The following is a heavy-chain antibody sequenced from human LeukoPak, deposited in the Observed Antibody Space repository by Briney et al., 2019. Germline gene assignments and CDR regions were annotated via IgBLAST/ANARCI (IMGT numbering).Heavy chain of an antibody. CDR3: AKGLFTRGERPWEYYCDSSGYQTPFDY. CDR2: ISGSGGST. CDR1: GFTFSSYA. Sequence: GGSLRLSCAASGFTFSSYAMSWVRQAPGRGLEWVSAISGSGGSTYYADSVKGRFTISRDNSKNTLYLQMNSLRAEDTAVYYCAKGLFTRGERPWEYYCDSSGYQTPFDYWGQGTLVTVSS. D-gene: IGHD3-22*01. V-gene: IGHV3-23*01. J-gene: IGHJ4*02.